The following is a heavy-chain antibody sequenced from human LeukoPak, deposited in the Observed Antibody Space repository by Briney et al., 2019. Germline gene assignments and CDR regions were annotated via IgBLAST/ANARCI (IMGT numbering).Heavy chain of an antibody. CDR2: IIPIFGTA. V-gene: IGHV1-69*13. CDR1: GGTFSGYA. Sequence: ASVKVSCKASGGTFSGYAISWVRQAPGQGLEWMGGIIPIFGTANYAQKFQGRVTITADESTSTAYMELSSLRSEDTAVYYCATISRGGMDVWGQGTTVTVSS. J-gene: IGHJ6*02. CDR3: ATISRGGMDV. D-gene: IGHD2-21*01.